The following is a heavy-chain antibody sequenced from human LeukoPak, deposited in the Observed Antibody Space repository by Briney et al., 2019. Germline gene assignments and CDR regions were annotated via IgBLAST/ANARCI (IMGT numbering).Heavy chain of an antibody. CDR2: ISGSGGST. V-gene: IGHV3-23*01. CDR1: GFTFSSYA. D-gene: IGHD2-2*01. J-gene: IGHJ6*02. Sequence: GGSLRLSCAASGFTFSSYAMSWVRQAPGKGLEWVSAISGSGGSTYYADSVKGRFTISRDNSKNTLHLQMSSLRAEDTAVYYCGKGYCSSASCSYYGLDVWGQGTTVTVSS. CDR3: GKGYCSSASCSYYGLDV.